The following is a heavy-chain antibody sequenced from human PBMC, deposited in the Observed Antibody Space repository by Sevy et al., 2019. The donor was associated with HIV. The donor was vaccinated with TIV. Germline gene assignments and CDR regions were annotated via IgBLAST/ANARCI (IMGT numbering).Heavy chain of an antibody. J-gene: IGHJ6*02. V-gene: IGHV4-31*03. Sequence: SETLSLTCTVSGGSISSGGYYWSWIRQHPGKGLEWIGYIYYSGSTDYNPSLKSRVTISVDTSKNQFSLKLSSVTAADTAVYYCARAGGYSYGGSHYYYGMHVWGQGTTVTVSS. D-gene: IGHD5-18*01. CDR3: ARAGGYSYGGSHYYYGMHV. CDR2: IYYSGST. CDR1: GGSISSGGYY.